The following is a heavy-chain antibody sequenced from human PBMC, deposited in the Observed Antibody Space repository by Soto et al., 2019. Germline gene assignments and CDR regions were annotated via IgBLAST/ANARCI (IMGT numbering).Heavy chain of an antibody. CDR3: ARAGSAGPPPV. CDR2: IYYSGTT. D-gene: IGHD1-1*01. CDR1: GGSITNYY. Sequence: SETLSLTCTVSGGSITNYYWSWIRQPPGKGLEWIGYIYYSGTTNYNPSLKSRVTLSVDTSKNQFSLNLTSVTAADTAVYYCARAGSAGPPPVWGKGTTVTVSS. V-gene: IGHV4-59*01. J-gene: IGHJ6*04.